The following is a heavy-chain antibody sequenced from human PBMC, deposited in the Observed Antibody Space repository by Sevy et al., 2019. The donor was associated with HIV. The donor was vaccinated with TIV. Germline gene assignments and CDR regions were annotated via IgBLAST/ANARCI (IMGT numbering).Heavy chain of an antibody. D-gene: IGHD3-3*01. J-gene: IGHJ4*02. CDR1: GGTISSHY. Sequence: SETLSLTCSVSGGTISSHYWNWIRQPAGEGLEWIGRIDTSGGTNYNPSLKTRVTMSIDTSKNQFSLRLRSVTAADTAVYYCARYNFWSGHYDYFDYWGPGALVTVSS. CDR3: ARYNFWSGHYDYFDY. V-gene: IGHV4-4*07. CDR2: IDTSGGT.